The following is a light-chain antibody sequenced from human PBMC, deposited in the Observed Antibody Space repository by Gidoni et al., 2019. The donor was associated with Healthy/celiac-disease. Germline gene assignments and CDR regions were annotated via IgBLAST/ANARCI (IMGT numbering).Light chain of an antibody. CDR3: SSYTSSSTLV. CDR1: SSDVGGYNY. J-gene: IGLJ2*01. CDR2: EVS. Sequence: QSALTQPAPVAGSPGQSITISCTGTSSDVGGYNYVSWYQQHPGKAPKLMIYEVSNRPSGVSNRFSGSTSGNTASLTISGLQAEDEADYYCSSYTSSSTLVFGGGTKLTVL. V-gene: IGLV2-14*01.